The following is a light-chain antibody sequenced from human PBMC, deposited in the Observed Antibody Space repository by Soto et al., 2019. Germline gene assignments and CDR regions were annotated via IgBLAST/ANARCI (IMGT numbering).Light chain of an antibody. Sequence: EIVLTQSPGNLSLSPGERATLSCRASQSVSSSYFAWYQQKPGQAPRLLIYGASSRATGIPDRFSGSGSGTDFALTISRLKPEAFAVYYCQQYGGSPPFTFGPGSKVDIK. CDR3: QQYGGSPPFT. CDR2: GAS. J-gene: IGKJ3*01. V-gene: IGKV3-20*01. CDR1: QSVSSSY.